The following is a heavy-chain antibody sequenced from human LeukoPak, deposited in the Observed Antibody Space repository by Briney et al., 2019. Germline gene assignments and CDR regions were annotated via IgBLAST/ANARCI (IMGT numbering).Heavy chain of an antibody. V-gene: IGHV3-48*03. Sequence: RGSLRLSCAVSGFTFSRYEMSWVRQAPGKGLEWISYISPSGSTIYYVDSVKGRFITSRDNAKDSLYLQMNSLRVEDTAVYYCARDPRGPDYWGQGTLVTVSS. CDR2: ISPSGSTI. J-gene: IGHJ4*02. CDR1: GFTFSRYE. CDR3: ARDPRGPDY.